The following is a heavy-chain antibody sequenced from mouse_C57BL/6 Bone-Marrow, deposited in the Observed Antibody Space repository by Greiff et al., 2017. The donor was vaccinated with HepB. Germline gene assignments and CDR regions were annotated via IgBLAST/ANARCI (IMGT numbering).Heavy chain of an antibody. J-gene: IGHJ3*01. CDR3: ARDPDYSNLEGFAY. CDR1: GFTFSSYA. D-gene: IGHD2-5*01. V-gene: IGHV5-4*01. CDR2: ISDGGSYT. Sequence: EVQVVESGGGLVKPGGSLKLSCAASGFTFSSYAMSWVRQTPEKRLEWVATISDGGSYTYYPDNVKGRFTISRDNAKNNLYLQMSHLKSEDTAMYYCARDPDYSNLEGFAYWGQGTLVTVSA.